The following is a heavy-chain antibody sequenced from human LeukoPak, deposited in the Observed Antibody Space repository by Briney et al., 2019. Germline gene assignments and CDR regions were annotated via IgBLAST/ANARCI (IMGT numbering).Heavy chain of an antibody. V-gene: IGHV1-2*02. CDR2: INPNSGGT. CDR3: ARVAVVPAARYSDYFDY. Sequence: GASVKVSCKASGHTFTGYYMHWVRQAPGQGLEWMGWINPNSGGTNYAQKFQGRATMTRDTSISTAYMELSRLRSDDTAVYYCARVAVVPAARYSDYFDYWGQGTLVTVSS. D-gene: IGHD2-2*01. J-gene: IGHJ4*02. CDR1: GHTFTGYY.